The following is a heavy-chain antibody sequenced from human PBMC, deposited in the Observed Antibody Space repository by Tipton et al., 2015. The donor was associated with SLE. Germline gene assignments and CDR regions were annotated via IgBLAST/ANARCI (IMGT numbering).Heavy chain of an antibody. Sequence: QVQLVQSGAEVKKPGASVKVSCKASGYTFTSYDINWVRQATGQGLEWMGWRNPNSGNTGYAQKFQGRVTMTRNTSISTAYMELSSLRSEDTAVYYCARGRGGSGSYYNGNWFDPWGQGTLVTVSS. J-gene: IGHJ5*02. V-gene: IGHV1-8*01. CDR1: GYTFTSYD. D-gene: IGHD3-10*01. CDR2: RNPNSGNT. CDR3: ARGRGGSGSYYNGNWFDP.